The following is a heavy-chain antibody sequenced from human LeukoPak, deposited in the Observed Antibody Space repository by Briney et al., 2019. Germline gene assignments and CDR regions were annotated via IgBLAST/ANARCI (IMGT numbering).Heavy chain of an antibody. V-gene: IGHV3-23*01. J-gene: IGHJ4*02. D-gene: IGHD5-12*01. CDR3: AKGVVDIVATIVDY. Sequence: SGGSLRLSCAASGFTFSSYAMSWVRQAPGKGLEWGSAISGSGGSTYYADHGKGRLTISRDNSKNTLYLQMNSLRAEDTAVYYCAKGVVDIVATIVDYWGQGTLVTVSS. CDR2: ISGSGGST. CDR1: GFTFSSYA.